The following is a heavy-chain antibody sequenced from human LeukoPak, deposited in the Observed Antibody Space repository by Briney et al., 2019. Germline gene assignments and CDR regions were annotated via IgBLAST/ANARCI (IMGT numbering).Heavy chain of an antibody. CDR2: MNPNSGNT. D-gene: IGHD3-10*01. Sequence: ASVKVSCKASGYTFTSYDINWVRQATGQGLEWMGWMNPNSGNTGYAQKFQGRVTMTRNTSISTAYMELSSLRSEDTAVYYCAVVVRGVIRFDYWSQGTLVTVSS. CDR1: GYTFTSYD. J-gene: IGHJ4*02. V-gene: IGHV1-8*01. CDR3: AVVVRGVIRFDY.